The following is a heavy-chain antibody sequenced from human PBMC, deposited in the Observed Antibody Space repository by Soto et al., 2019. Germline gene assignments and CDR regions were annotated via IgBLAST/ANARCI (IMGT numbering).Heavy chain of an antibody. J-gene: IGHJ4*02. V-gene: IGHV1-8*01. CDR1: GYTFTSYD. D-gene: IGHD3-3*01. Sequence: ASVKVSCKASGYTFTSYDINWVRQATGQGLEWMGWMNPNSGNTGYAQKFQGRVTMTTDTSTSTAYMELRSLRSDDTAVYYCARIFPTYYDFWSGLDYWGQGTLVTVSS. CDR2: MNPNSGNT. CDR3: ARIFPTYYDFWSGLDY.